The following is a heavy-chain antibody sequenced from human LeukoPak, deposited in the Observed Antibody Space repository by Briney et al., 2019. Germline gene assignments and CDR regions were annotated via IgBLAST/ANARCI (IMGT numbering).Heavy chain of an antibody. V-gene: IGHV1-18*01. CDR1: GYTFTSYG. CDR3: ARGRNAWSHFDY. J-gene: IGHJ4*02. Sequence: ASVKVSCKASGYTFTSYGISWVRQAPGQGLEWMGWIGAYNGNTKDGQKLQGRVTMTTDSSTSTGYMELRRVRSDDTAVYYCARGRNAWSHFDYWGQGTLVTVSS. CDR2: IGAYNGNT. D-gene: IGHD1-1*01.